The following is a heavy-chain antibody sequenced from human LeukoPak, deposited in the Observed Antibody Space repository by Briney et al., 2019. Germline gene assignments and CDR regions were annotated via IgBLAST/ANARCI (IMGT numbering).Heavy chain of an antibody. J-gene: IGHJ4*02. CDR1: GFTFDDYA. CDR3: ARYPSHFDY. Sequence: GGSLRLSCAASGFTFDDYAMHWVRQAPGEGLEWVSGISWNSGSIGYADSVKGRFTISRDNAKNSLYLQVNSLRAEDTALYYCARYPSHFDYWGQGTLVTVSS. CDR2: ISWNSGSI. D-gene: IGHD1-26*01. V-gene: IGHV3-9*01.